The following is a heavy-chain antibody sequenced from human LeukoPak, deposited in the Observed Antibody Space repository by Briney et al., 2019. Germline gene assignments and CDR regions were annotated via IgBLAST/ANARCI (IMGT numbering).Heavy chain of an antibody. V-gene: IGHV3-23*01. CDR2: VSGSGRST. CDR1: GFSFSNYA. Sequence: GGSLRLSCAASGFSFSNYAMGWVRQAPGKGLEWVSSVSGSGRSTYYADSVKGRFTISRDNSTNTVYLQMSSLRAEDTAVYYCAKSNGYRVYNWFDPWGQGTLVTVSS. CDR3: AKSNGYRVYNWFDP. D-gene: IGHD6-13*01. J-gene: IGHJ5*02.